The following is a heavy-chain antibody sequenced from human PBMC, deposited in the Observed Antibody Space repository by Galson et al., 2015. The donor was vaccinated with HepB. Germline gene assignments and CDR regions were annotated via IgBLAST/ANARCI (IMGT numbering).Heavy chain of an antibody. J-gene: IGHJ4*02. CDR2: ISGSGGST. V-gene: IGHV3-23*01. D-gene: IGHD3-22*01. CDR3: ARGGGVTAIVLVINPFDY. CDR1: GFTFDNYA. Sequence: SLRLSCAASGFTFDNYAMTWVRQAPGKGLEWVSTISGSGGSTYFADSVKGRFTISRDNSKNTLYLQMNSLRVEDTALYYCARGGGVTAIVLVINPFDYWGQGTLVTVSS.